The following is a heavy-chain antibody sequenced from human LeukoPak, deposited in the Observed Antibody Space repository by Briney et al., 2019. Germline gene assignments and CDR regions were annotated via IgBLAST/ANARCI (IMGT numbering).Heavy chain of an antibody. J-gene: IGHJ6*03. Sequence: GGSLRLSCAASGFTFSSYSMNWVRQAPGKGLEWVSYISSSSSTIYYADSVKGRFTISRDNAKNSLYLQMNSLRAEDTAVYYCARAGLHYYIDVWGKGTTVTVSS. V-gene: IGHV3-48*04. CDR3: ARAGLHYYIDV. CDR1: GFTFSSYS. CDR2: ISSSSSTI.